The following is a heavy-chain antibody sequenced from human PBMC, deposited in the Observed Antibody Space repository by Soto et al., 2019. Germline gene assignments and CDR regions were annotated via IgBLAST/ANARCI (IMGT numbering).Heavy chain of an antibody. V-gene: IGHV2-5*02. CDR3: VHILTGGRFDS. D-gene: IGHD3-16*01. CDR2: IYWDDDK. J-gene: IGHJ4*02. Sequence: QITLKESGPSLVKPTETLTLTCTFSGFSLSSSGVGVAWIRQPPGKPLEWLALIYWDDDKYTSPSLKSRLTITKDTSKNQVVLLMTNMDPVDTATYFCVHILTGGRFDSWGQVTLVTVSS. CDR1: GFSLSSSGVG.